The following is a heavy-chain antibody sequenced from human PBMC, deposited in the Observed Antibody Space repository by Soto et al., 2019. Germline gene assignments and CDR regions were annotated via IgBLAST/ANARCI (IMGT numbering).Heavy chain of an antibody. D-gene: IGHD3-3*01. V-gene: IGHV4-31*03. Sequence: PSETLSLTCTVSGCSISSGGFYWSWLRQHPGKGLEWIGYINYSGSTYYNPSLKSRVTISVDTSKNQFSLKLSSVTAADTAVYYCAGVGRHPTDHDFGIDYWGQGTLVTVSS. J-gene: IGHJ4*02. CDR1: GCSISSGGFY. CDR2: INYSGST. CDR3: AGVGRHPTDHDFGIDY.